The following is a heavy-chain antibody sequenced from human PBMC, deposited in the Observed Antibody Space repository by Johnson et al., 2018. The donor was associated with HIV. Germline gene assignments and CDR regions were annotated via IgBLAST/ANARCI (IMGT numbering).Heavy chain of an antibody. CDR3: ASSPMRSSTSAYAFDI. V-gene: IGHV3-66*02. J-gene: IGHJ3*02. Sequence: VQLVESGGGLVQPGRSLRLSCAASGFTVSSNYMSWVRQAPGKGLEWVSVIYSGGSTYYADSVKGRFTISRDNSKNTLYLQMNSLRAEGTAVYYCASSPMRSSTSAYAFDIWGQGTMGPVSS. CDR1: GFTVSSNY. D-gene: IGHD6-6*01. CDR2: IYSGGST.